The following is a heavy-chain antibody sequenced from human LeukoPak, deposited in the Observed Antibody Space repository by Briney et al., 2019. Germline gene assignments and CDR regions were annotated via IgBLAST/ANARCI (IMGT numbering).Heavy chain of an antibody. V-gene: IGHV5-51*01. CDR2: IYPGDSDT. CDR1: RYSFTSYW. D-gene: IGHD2-15*01. J-gene: IGHJ4*02. Sequence: PGESLKISCKGSRYSFTSYWIGWVRQMSGKGLEWMGIIYPGDSDTRYSPSFQGQVTISADKSISTAYLQWNSLKASDTAMYYCARFVGACSGGSCYSDYWGQGTLVTVSS. CDR3: ARFVGACSGGSCYSDY.